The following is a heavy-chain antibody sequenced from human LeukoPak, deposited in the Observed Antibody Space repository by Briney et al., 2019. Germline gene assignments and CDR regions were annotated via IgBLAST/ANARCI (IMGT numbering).Heavy chain of an antibody. CDR1: GGTFSSYA. V-gene: IGHV1-69*05. CDR2: IIPIFGTA. Sequence: GASVKVSCKASGGTFSSYAISWVRQAPGQGLEWMGGIIPIFGTANYAQKLQGRVTMTTDTATSTAYMELRSLRSDDTAVYYCARDQLLWFGELGTFDYWGQGTLVTVSS. CDR3: ARDQLLWFGELGTFDY. J-gene: IGHJ4*02. D-gene: IGHD3-10*01.